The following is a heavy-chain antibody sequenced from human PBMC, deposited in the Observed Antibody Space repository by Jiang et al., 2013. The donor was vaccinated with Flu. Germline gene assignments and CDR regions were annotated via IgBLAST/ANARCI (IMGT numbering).Heavy chain of an antibody. Sequence: KPGASVKVSCKASGYTFNNYGIGWVRQAPGQGLEWVGWLNIYSGEANYGQNFQGRVTVTADTTTSTAYMEVRSLRSDDTAMYYCARDWNFIYDFWGQGTLITVSS. CDR3: ARDWNFIYDF. J-gene: IGHJ4*02. V-gene: IGHV1-18*01. D-gene: IGHD3/OR15-3a*01. CDR1: GYTFNNYG. CDR2: LNIYSGEA.